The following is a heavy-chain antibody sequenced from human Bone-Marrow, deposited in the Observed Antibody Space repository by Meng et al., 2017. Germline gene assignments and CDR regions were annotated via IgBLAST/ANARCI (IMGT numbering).Heavy chain of an antibody. D-gene: IGHD1-7*01. Sequence: SETLSLTCAVYGGSFSGYYWSWIRQPPGKGLEWIGEINHSGSTNYNPSLKSRVTISVDTSKNQFSLKLSSVTAADTAVYYCPRNRITETTDYWGQGTLVTVSS. V-gene: IGHV4-34*01. CDR3: PRNRITETTDY. CDR2: INHSGST. J-gene: IGHJ4*02. CDR1: GGSFSGYY.